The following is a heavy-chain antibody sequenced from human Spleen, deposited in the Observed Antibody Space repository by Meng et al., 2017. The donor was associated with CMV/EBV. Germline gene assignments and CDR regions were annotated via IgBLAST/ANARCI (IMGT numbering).Heavy chain of an antibody. CDR1: GYTFINYG. J-gene: IGHJ4*02. Sequence: ASVKVSCKTSGYTFINYGIIWVRQAPGQGPEWMGWISGYNGNTNYAQKLQGRVTMTTDTSTSTAYMELRSLRSDDTAVYYCARAYYYGSGIYKTLGYWGQGTLVTVSS. CDR2: ISGYNGNT. D-gene: IGHD3-10*01. V-gene: IGHV1-18*01. CDR3: ARAYYYGSGIYKTLGY.